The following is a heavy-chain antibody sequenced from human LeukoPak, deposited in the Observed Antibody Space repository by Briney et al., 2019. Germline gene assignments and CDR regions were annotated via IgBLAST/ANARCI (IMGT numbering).Heavy chain of an antibody. CDR2: IYYSGST. Sequence: SETLSLTCTVSGGSISSYYWSWIRQPPGKGLEWIGYIYYSGSTNYNPSLKNRVTISVDTSKNQFSLKLSSVTAADTAVYYCARGDYDILTGHNWFDPWGQGTLVTVSS. V-gene: IGHV4-59*01. CDR1: GGSISSYY. J-gene: IGHJ5*02. D-gene: IGHD3-9*01. CDR3: ARGDYDILTGHNWFDP.